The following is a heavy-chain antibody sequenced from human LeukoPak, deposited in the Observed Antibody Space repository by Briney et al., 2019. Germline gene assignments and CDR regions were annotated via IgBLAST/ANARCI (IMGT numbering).Heavy chain of an antibody. CDR2: IDPSDSYT. D-gene: IGHD3-3*01. V-gene: IGHV5-10-1*01. CDR3: ARHSHYDFWSGYLDY. Sequence: GESLKISCKGSGYTFTSYWISWVRQMPGKGLEWMGKIDPSDSYTSYSPSFQGHVTISADKSISAAFLQWSSLKASDTAMYYCARHSHYDFWSGYLDYWGQGTLVTASS. CDR1: GYTFTSYW. J-gene: IGHJ4*02.